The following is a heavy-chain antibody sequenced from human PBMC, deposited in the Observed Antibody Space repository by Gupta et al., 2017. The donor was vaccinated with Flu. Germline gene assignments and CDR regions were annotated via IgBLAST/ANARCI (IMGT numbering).Heavy chain of an antibody. CDR2: IYYSGST. J-gene: IGHJ5*02. CDR3: ARLPKPAESNKNWFDP. Sequence: QLQLQESGPGLVKPSETLSLTCTVSGGSISSSSYYWGWIRQPPGKGLEWIGSIYYSGSTYYNPSLKSRVTISVDTSKNQFSLKLSSVTAADTAVYYCARLPKPAESNKNWFDPWGQGTLVTVSS. V-gene: IGHV4-39*01. CDR1: GGSISSSSYY.